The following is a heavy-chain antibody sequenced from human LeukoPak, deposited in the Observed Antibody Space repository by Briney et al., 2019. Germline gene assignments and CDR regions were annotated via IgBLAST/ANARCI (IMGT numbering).Heavy chain of an antibody. CDR2: IYHSGNT. V-gene: IGHV4-38-2*01. CDR1: GYSISSGYY. Sequence: SETLSLICAVSGYSISSGYYWGWIRQPPGKGLDWIGSIYHSGNTYYNPSLKGRVTISVDTSKNQFSLKLSSVTAADTAVYYCARHYDYYYYMDVWGEGTTVTVSS. CDR3: ARHYDYYYYMDV. D-gene: IGHD3-16*01. J-gene: IGHJ6*03.